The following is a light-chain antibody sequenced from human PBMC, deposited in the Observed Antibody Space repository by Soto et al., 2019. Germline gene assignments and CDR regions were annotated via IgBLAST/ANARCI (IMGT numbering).Light chain of an antibody. Sequence: EIVLTQSPGTLSLSPGERATLSCRTSQTVSNTYLAWYQQKPGQAPRLLIYGASSRATGIQDRFSGSGSGKDFTLTISRLEPEDFAVYYCQQYSTSPPEYTFGQGTKLEIK. CDR3: QQYSTSPPEYT. CDR1: QTVSNTY. CDR2: GAS. V-gene: IGKV3-20*01. J-gene: IGKJ2*01.